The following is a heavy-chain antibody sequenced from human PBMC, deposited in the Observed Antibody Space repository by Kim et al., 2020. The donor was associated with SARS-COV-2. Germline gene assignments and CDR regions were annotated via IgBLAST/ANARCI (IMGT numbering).Heavy chain of an antibody. CDR2: IKSKTDGGTT. J-gene: IGHJ4*02. D-gene: IGHD3-3*01. CDR3: TTDLEEYYDFWSGYFQHY. CDR1: GFTFSNAW. Sequence: GGSLRLSCAASGFTFSNAWMSWVRQAPGKGLEWVGRIKSKTDGGTTDYAAPVKGRFTISRDDSKNTLYLQMNSLKTEDTAVYYCTTDLEEYYDFWSGYFQHYCGQGTLVTVSS. V-gene: IGHV3-15*01.